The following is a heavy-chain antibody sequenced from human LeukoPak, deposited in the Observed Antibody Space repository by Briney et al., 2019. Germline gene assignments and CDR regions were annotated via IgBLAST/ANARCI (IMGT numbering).Heavy chain of an antibody. Sequence: GGSLRLSCAVSGFTFNTYWMSWVRQAPGKGLEWVANIKQDGRETYYVDSVKGRFTISRDNAENSPYLQMNCLRAEDTGGYYCARAKIVGATLFDNWGQGTLVTVSS. CDR2: IKQDGRET. D-gene: IGHD1-26*01. CDR3: ARAKIVGATLFDN. V-gene: IGHV3-7*01. CDR1: GFTFNTYW. J-gene: IGHJ4*02.